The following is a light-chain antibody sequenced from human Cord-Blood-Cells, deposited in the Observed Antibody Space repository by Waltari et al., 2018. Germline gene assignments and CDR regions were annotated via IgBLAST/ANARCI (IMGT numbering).Light chain of an antibody. J-gene: IGLJ1*01. CDR2: KES. CDR3: QSADSSGTYV. Sequence: YELTQPPSVTVSPGQTARIPCTGEAVPTQDAYCYEQKPCQAPVLVIYKESERPSGILERFSGSSAGTTVTLTISGVQAEDEADYYCQSADSSGTYVFGTGTKVTVL. CDR1: AVPTQD. V-gene: IGLV3-25*03.